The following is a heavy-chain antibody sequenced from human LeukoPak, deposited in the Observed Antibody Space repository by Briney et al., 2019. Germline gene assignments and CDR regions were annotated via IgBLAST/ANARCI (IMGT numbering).Heavy chain of an antibody. CDR1: GFAFSTYW. CDR2: IDSDGTRT. V-gene: IGHV3-74*01. J-gene: IGHJ5*02. CDR3: ARSPDCGGDCS. D-gene: IGHD2-21*02. Sequence: GGSLRLSCAASGFAFSTYWMHWVRQAPGKGLVWVSRIDSDGTRTTYADSVRGRFTISRDNAKNTLYLQMNSLRAEDTAVYYCARSPDCGGDCSWGQGTLVTVSS.